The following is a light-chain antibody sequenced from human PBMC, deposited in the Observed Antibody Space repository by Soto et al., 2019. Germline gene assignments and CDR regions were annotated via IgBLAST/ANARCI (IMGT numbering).Light chain of an antibody. Sequence: QSVLTQPPSVSAAPGQKVTISCSGSSSNIGGNSVSWYQQLPGTAPKLLIYDDDKRPLGIPDRFSGSKSGTSATLGITGFQTGDEADYYCGSWDSSLSAYVFGTGTKV. CDR3: GSWDSSLSAYV. V-gene: IGLV1-51*01. CDR1: SSNIGGNS. CDR2: DDD. J-gene: IGLJ1*01.